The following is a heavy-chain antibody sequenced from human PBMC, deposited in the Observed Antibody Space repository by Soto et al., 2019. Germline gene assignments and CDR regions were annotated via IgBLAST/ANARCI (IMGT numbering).Heavy chain of an antibody. CDR2: ISYSGST. J-gene: IGHJ5*02. Sequence: TSETLSHTCSFSVASITTYYWSWIRQPPGKGLEWIGSISYSGSTKYNPSLESRVMISLDTSKNQFSLRLTSVTAADTALYYCARDWDSSGLFDPWGQGALVTVSS. D-gene: IGHD3-10*01. CDR3: ARDWDSSGLFDP. CDR1: VASITTYY. V-gene: IGHV4-59*01.